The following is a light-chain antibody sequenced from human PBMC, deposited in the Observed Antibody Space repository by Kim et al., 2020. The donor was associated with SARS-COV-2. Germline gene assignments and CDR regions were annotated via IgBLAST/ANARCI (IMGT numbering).Light chain of an antibody. CDR3: QQYYSSPGFN. CDR1: QSVFYSSNNKNY. Sequence: DIVMTQSPDSLAVSLGERATINCKSSQSVFYSSNNKNYLAWYQQKPGQPPKLLIYWASTRESGVPDRFSGSGSGTDFTLTISSLQAEDVAVYYCQQYYSSPGFNFGPGTKVDIK. CDR2: WAS. V-gene: IGKV4-1*01. J-gene: IGKJ3*01.